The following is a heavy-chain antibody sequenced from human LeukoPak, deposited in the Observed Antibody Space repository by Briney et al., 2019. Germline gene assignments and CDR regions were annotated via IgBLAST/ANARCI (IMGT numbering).Heavy chain of an antibody. CDR2: ISGGGGST. V-gene: IGHV3-23*01. CDR3: AKGGKWDVTPFDY. CDR1: GFTFTSYS. D-gene: IGHD1-26*01. Sequence: GGSPRLSCAASGFTFTSYSMNWVRQAPGKGLEWVSTISGGGGSTYYADSVKGRFTISRDNSKNTLYLQVNSLRAEDTAVYYCAKGGKWDVTPFDYWGQGTLVTVSS. J-gene: IGHJ4*02.